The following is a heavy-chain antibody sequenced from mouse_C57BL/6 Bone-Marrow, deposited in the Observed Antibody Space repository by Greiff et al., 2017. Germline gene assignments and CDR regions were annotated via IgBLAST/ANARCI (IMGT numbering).Heavy chain of an antibody. Sequence: QVQLQQSGAELVRPGTSVKVSCKASGYAFTNYLIEWVKQRPGQGLEWIGVINPGSGGTNYNEKFKGKATLTADKSSSTAYMQLSSLTSEDSAVYFCARGGGRGYFDYGGQGTTLTVSS. D-gene: IGHD3-3*01. CDR2: INPGSGGT. V-gene: IGHV1-54*01. CDR3: ARGGGRGYFDY. CDR1: GYAFTNYL. J-gene: IGHJ2*01.